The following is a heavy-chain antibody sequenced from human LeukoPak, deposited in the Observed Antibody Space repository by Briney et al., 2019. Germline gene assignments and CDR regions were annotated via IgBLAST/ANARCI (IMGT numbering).Heavy chain of an antibody. CDR2: IYPGDSDT. D-gene: IGHD2-2*01. Sequence: GESLKISCKGSGYSFTSYWIGWVRQMPGKGLEWMGIIYPGDSDTRYSPSFQGQVTISADKSISTAYLQWSSLKASDTAMYYCARTGYCSSTSCPNWFDPWGQGTLVTVSS. V-gene: IGHV5-51*01. CDR1: GYSFTSYW. CDR3: ARTGYCSSTSCPNWFDP. J-gene: IGHJ5*02.